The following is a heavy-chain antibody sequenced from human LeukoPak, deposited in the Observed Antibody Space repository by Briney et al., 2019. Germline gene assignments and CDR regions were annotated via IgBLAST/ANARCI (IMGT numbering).Heavy chain of an antibody. D-gene: IGHD5-24*01. V-gene: IGHV4-38-2*02. CDR1: GYSISSGYY. J-gene: IGHJ4*02. CDR2: IYHSGST. Sequence: SETLSLTCTVSGYSISSGYYWGWIRQPPGKGLEWIGSIYHSGSTYYNPSLKSRVTISVDSSKNQFSLKVNSVTAADTAVYYCTREGEGRWLQSGYWGQGTLVTVSS. CDR3: TREGEGRWLQSGY.